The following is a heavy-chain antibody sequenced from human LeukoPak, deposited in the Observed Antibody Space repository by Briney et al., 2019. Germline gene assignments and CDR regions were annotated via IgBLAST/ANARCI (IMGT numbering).Heavy chain of an antibody. CDR1: GGSFSGYY. J-gene: IGHJ4*02. Sequence: PSETLSLTCAVYGGSFSGYYWSWIRQPPGKGLEWIGEINHSGSTNYNPSLKSRVTISVDTSKNQCSLKLSSVTAADTAVYYCARLEMATITALDYWGQGTLVTVSS. CDR3: ARLEMATITALDY. D-gene: IGHD5-24*01. CDR2: INHSGST. V-gene: IGHV4-34*01.